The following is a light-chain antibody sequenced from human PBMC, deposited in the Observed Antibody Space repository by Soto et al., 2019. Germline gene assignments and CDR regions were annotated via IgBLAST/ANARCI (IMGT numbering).Light chain of an antibody. V-gene: IGLV2-8*01. J-gene: IGLJ3*02. CDR1: NFDVEDRY. CDR3: SSYTTSHTRV. Sequence: QSALTQPPSASGSPGQSVTISCSGINFDVEDRYISWYQQRPGQAPKLMIYAVNQRPSGVPDRFSGSRSGNTASLIVSGLQTEDEADYYCSSYTTSHTRVFGTGTKLTVL. CDR2: AVN.